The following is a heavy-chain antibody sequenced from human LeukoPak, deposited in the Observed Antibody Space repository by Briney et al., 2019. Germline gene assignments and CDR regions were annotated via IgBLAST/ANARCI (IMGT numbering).Heavy chain of an antibody. CDR1: GFTFTITA. J-gene: IGHJ4*02. CDR3: AADGKNSNGWYSYLDY. D-gene: IGHD6-19*01. V-gene: IGHV1-58*02. CDR2: IVVGSGNT. Sequence: SVKLSCNGSGFTFTITAMQWERQARGQRLGWIGLIVVGSGNTNYAQKYQERVTITRDISTSTAYMELSSSRHEDTAVYYCAADGKNSNGWYSYLDYWGKGTQGILTS.